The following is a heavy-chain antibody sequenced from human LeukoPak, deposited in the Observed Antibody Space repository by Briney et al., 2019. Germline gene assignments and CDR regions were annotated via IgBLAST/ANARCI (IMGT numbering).Heavy chain of an antibody. CDR3: ARLSGDYLGN. CDR2: IYPGDSYT. Sequence: WIXXVXXXPGKGLEWMGTIYPGDSYTRYSPSFQGQVTISADKSISTAYLQWSSLKASDTAMYYCARLSGDYLGNWGQGTLVTVSS. V-gene: IGHV5-51*01. J-gene: IGHJ4*02. D-gene: IGHD4-17*01. CDR1: W.